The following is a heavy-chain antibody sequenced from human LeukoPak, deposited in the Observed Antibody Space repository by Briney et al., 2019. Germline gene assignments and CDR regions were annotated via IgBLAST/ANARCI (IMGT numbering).Heavy chain of an antibody. Sequence: GWSLRLSCSAAGFTFSDFSMNWVRQAPGKGLEWVANIKQDGSEKYYVDSVQGRFTISRDNAKNSLYLQMNSLRAEDTAVYYCARVRGSRHRVYFDYWGQGTLVTVSS. CDR2: IKQDGSEK. J-gene: IGHJ4*02. V-gene: IGHV3-7*01. CDR1: GFTFSDFS. D-gene: IGHD1-26*01. CDR3: ARVRGSRHRVYFDY.